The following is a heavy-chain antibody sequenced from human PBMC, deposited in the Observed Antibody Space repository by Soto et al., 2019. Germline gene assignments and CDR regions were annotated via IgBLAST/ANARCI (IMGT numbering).Heavy chain of an antibody. CDR1: GFTFSSYG. Sequence: GGSLRLSCAASGFTFSSYGMHWVRQAPGKGLEWVAVIWYDGSNKYYADSVKGRFTISRDNSKNTLYLQMNSLRAEDTAVYYCARDLTEGGATTLRGGWFDPWGQGTLVTVSS. J-gene: IGHJ5*02. V-gene: IGHV3-33*01. CDR3: ARDLTEGGATTLRGGWFDP. D-gene: IGHD1-26*01. CDR2: IWYDGSNK.